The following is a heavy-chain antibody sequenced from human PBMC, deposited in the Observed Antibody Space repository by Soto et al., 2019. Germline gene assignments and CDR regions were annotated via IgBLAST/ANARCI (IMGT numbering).Heavy chain of an antibody. V-gene: IGHV3-48*02. CDR1: GFTFSVYS. CDR2: ITSDTKTI. D-gene: IGHD6-19*01. CDR3: ARSVEGHFDY. J-gene: IGHJ4*02. Sequence: EVQLVESGGDLVQRGGSLRLSCVASGFTFSVYSMNWVRQAPGKGLEWFSYITSDTKTIKYADSVKGRFTISRDNAKNSVYLRRNSLRDEDTALYYCARSVEGHFDYWGQGTVVTVSS.